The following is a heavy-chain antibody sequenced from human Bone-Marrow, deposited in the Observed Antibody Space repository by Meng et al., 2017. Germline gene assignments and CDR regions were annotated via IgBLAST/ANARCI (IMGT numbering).Heavy chain of an antibody. D-gene: IGHD6-6*01. CDR3: ARSSSSPASYFFDY. Sequence: HEPAPRLLSASEALYPSATVAVCSVSSGSYYWSWNRQPPGQGLERMGHIDYSGSTNYNPSLKSRVTISVDTSKNQFSLKLNSVNAADTAVYFCARSSSSPASYFFDYWGQGTLVTVSS. J-gene: IGHJ4*02. CDR1: VCSVSSGSYY. CDR2: IDYSGST. V-gene: IGHV4-61*01.